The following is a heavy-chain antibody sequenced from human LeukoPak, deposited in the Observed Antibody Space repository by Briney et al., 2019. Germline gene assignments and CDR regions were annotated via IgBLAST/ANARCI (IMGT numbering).Heavy chain of an antibody. D-gene: IGHD5-18*01. Sequence: GGSLRLSCATSGFPFETNAMSWVRQAPGKGLEWVATIGNTETFYADSVTGRFTISRDTTKNTVNLQMNRLRVEDTAIYYCAKDWIQFNRVFDCFDSWGQGTLVTVSS. CDR3: AKDWIQFNRVFDCFDS. V-gene: IGHV3-23*01. CDR1: GFPFETNA. J-gene: IGHJ4*02. CDR2: IGNTET.